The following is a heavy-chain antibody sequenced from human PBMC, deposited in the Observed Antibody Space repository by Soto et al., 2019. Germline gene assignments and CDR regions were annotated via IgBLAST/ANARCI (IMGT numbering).Heavy chain of an antibody. D-gene: IGHD3-10*01. Sequence: ASVKVSCKTSGYTFIGYYVHWVRQVPGQGLEWMGWINPNNGGTKYAQRFQGRLTMTRDTSINTAYMELSRLTTDDTAIYYCARRRGNYPITEFLQYWGQGTLVTVSS. V-gene: IGHV1-2*02. J-gene: IGHJ1*01. CDR1: GYTFIGYY. CDR2: INPNNGGT. CDR3: ARRRGNYPITEFLQY.